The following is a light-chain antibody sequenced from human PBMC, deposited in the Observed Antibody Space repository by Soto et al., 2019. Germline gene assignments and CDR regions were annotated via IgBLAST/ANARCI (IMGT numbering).Light chain of an antibody. Sequence: EIVMTQSPATLSVSPGERATLSCRASQSVSISVAWYQQKPGQAPRLLIYDSSSRATGVPARFSGSGSGTEFSLAISSLQSEDFAVYYCQQYYNWPPTWTFGQGTKVDI. J-gene: IGKJ1*01. CDR3: QQYYNWPPTWT. CDR2: DSS. V-gene: IGKV3-15*01. CDR1: QSVSIS.